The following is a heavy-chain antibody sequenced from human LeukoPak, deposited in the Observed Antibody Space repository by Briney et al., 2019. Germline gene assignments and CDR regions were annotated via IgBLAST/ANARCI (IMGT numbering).Heavy chain of an antibody. J-gene: IGHJ4*02. V-gene: IGHV3-23*01. CDR1: GFTFRHFA. Sequence: GGSLRLSCAASGFTFRHFAMNWVRQAPGKGLEWVSVISVSDGSTYYADSVRGRFTISRDNSKNTLFLQLYGLRGEDTAIYYCARAMPSSTYYFDSCGEGTLVTVSS. CDR3: ARAMPSSTYYFDS. D-gene: IGHD2-2*01. CDR2: ISVSDGST.